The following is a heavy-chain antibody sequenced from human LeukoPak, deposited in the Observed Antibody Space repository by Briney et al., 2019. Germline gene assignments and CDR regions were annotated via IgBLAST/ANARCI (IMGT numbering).Heavy chain of an antibody. V-gene: IGHV1-69*05. D-gene: IGHD3-22*01. J-gene: IGHJ1*01. Sequence: SSVTVSCKASGGTVSSYAISWVRQAPGQGLQCMGGIIPIFGTANYAQKFQGRVTITTDESTSTAYMELRRRRSEDPAVYSYVSDYYDSSGYTFTHWGQGTLVTVSS. CDR1: GGTVSSYA. CDR2: IIPIFGTA. CDR3: VSDYYDSSGYTFTH.